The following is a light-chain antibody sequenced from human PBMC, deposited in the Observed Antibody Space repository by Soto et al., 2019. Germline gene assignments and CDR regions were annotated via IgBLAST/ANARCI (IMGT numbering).Light chain of an antibody. CDR1: QSVRSN. CDR2: GAS. CDR3: QQYGSSGT. Sequence: EIGMTQSPATLSVSPGERAILACRASQSVRSNLAWHQQRPGQAPRLLIYGASTRASGIPARFSGSGSGTEFTLTISSLQSEDFAVYYCQQYGSSGTFGQGTKVDIK. V-gene: IGKV3-15*01. J-gene: IGKJ1*01.